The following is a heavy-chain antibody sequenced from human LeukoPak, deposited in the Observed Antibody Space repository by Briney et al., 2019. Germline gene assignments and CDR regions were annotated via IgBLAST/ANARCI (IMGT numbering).Heavy chain of an antibody. D-gene: IGHD1-26*01. CDR2: INWNGGST. CDR3: ARDYSYSGSYLAPFDY. V-gene: IGHV3-20*04. Sequence: GGSLRLSCAASGFTFDDYGMSWVRQAPGKGLEWVSGINWNGGSTGYADSVKGRFTISRDNAKNSLYLQMNSLRAEDTALYYCARDYSYSGSYLAPFDYWGQGTLVTVSS. J-gene: IGHJ4*02. CDR1: GFTFDDYG.